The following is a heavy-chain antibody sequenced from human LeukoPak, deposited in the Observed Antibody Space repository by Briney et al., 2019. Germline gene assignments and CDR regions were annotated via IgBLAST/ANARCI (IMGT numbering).Heavy chain of an antibody. J-gene: IGHJ6*02. Sequence: SETLSLTCTVSGGSISNYYWSWIRQPPGKGLEWIGYIYYCGSTNYNPSLKSRVTISVDTSKNQFSLKLSSVTAADTAVYYCARDQKWEVQEDNFIYYYYGMDVWGQGTTVTVSS. V-gene: IGHV4-59*01. CDR1: GGSISNYY. D-gene: IGHD1-26*01. CDR2: IYYCGST. CDR3: ARDQKWEVQEDNFIYYYYGMDV.